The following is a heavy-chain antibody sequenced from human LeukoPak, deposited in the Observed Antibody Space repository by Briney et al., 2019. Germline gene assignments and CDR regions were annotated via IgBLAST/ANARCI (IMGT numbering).Heavy chain of an antibody. J-gene: IGHJ6*03. CDR2: ISGSGGST. CDR1: GFTFSSYA. D-gene: IGHD6-13*01. CDR3: AKVGSSWPPTYYYYYMDV. Sequence: GGSLRLSCAASGFTFSSYAMSWVRQAPGKGLEWVSAISGSGGSTYYADSVKGRFTISRDNSKNTLYLQMNSLRAEDTAVYYCAKVGSSWPPTYYYYYMDVWGKGTTVTVSS. V-gene: IGHV3-23*01.